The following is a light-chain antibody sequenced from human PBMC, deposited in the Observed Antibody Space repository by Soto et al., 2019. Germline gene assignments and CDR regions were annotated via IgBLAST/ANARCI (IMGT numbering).Light chain of an antibody. Sequence: EIVLTQSPGTLSLSPGERATISCRASQSVSSSFFAWYQQKPGQAPRLLIYGASSRATGIPDRFSGSGSGTNFPLTISRLATEDFAVYYCQQYCSSPRTFGQGTKVEIK. J-gene: IGKJ1*01. CDR1: QSVSSSF. V-gene: IGKV3-20*01. CDR3: QQYCSSPRT. CDR2: GAS.